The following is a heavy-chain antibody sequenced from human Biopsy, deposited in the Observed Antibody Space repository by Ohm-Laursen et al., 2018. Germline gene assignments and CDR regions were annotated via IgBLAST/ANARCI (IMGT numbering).Heavy chain of an antibody. CDR1: GYTFTSYD. Sequence: ASVKVSCKASGYTFTSYDIDWVRQATGQGLEWMGWMNPNSGNTDYAQKFQGRVTMTRNTSISTAYMELNSLRSEDTAVYYCARGSFWFGGNYYYYGMDVWGQGTTVTVSS. CDR2: MNPNSGNT. V-gene: IGHV1-8*01. D-gene: IGHD3-10*01. J-gene: IGHJ6*02. CDR3: ARGSFWFGGNYYYYGMDV.